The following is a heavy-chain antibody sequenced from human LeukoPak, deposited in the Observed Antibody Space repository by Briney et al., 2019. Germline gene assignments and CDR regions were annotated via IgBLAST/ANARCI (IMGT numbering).Heavy chain of an antibody. CDR3: ARPGGGIAVAGRGPYYFDY. J-gene: IGHJ4*02. Sequence: GGSLGLSCAASGFTFSSYSMNWVRQAPGKGLEWVSSISSSSSYIYYADSVKGRFTISRDNAKNSLYLQMNSLRAEDTAVYYCARPGGGIAVAGRGPYYFDYWGQGTLVTVSS. V-gene: IGHV3-21*01. CDR2: ISSSSSYI. D-gene: IGHD6-19*01. CDR1: GFTFSSYS.